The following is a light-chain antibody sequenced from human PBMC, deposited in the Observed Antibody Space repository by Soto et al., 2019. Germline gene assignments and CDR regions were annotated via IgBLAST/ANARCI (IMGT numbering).Light chain of an antibody. CDR3: QSYDSSLSGWV. CDR2: GNS. J-gene: IGLJ3*02. Sequence: QSVLTQPPSVSGAPGQRVTISCTGSSSNIGAGYDVHWYQQLPGTAPKLLIYGNSNRPSGVPDRFSGSKSGTSASLAITGLHAEDYPDYYCQSYDSSLSGWVFGGGTQLTVL. CDR1: SSNIGAGYD. V-gene: IGLV1-40*01.